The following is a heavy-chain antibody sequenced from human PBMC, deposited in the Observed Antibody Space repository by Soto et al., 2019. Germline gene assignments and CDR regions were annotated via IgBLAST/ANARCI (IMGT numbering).Heavy chain of an antibody. D-gene: IGHD6-19*01. CDR2: IVVGSGNT. J-gene: IGHJ4*02. V-gene: IGHV1-58*01. CDR1: GFPLTSSA. CDR3: AALIAVAGYDY. Sequence: SVEVSRKASGFPLTSSAVQWGRQARGQCLEWIGWIVVGSGNTNYAQKFQERVTITRDMSTSTAYMELSSLRSEDTAVYYCAALIAVAGYDYWGQGTLVTVSS.